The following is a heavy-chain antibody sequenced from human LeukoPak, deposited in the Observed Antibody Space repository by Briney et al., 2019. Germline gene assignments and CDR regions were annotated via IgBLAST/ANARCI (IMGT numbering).Heavy chain of an antibody. CDR1: GYTFRSYY. Sequence: GASVKVSCKASGYTFRSYYMSWVRQAPGKGLEWVSAISGSGGSTYYADSVKGRFTISRDNSKNTVYLQMNSLRAEDTAVYYCARVGYCSSTSCPTNVDYWGQGTLVTVSS. CDR3: ARVGYCSSTSCPTNVDY. D-gene: IGHD2-2*01. J-gene: IGHJ4*02. CDR2: ISGSGGST. V-gene: IGHV3-23*01.